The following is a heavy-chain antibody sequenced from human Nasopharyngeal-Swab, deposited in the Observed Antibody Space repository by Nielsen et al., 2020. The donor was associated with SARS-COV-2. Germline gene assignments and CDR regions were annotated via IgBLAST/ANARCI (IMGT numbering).Heavy chain of an antibody. D-gene: IGHD3-3*01. J-gene: IGHJ6*02. Sequence: GESLKTSRAASGFTVSSNYMSWVRQAPGKGLEWVSVIYSGGSTYYADSVKGRFTISRDNSKNTLYLQMNSLRAEDTAVYYCARGGLDYDFWSACCVDVWGQGTTVTVSS. CDR1: GFTVSSNY. CDR3: ARGGLDYDFWSACCVDV. V-gene: IGHV3-66*01. CDR2: IYSGGST.